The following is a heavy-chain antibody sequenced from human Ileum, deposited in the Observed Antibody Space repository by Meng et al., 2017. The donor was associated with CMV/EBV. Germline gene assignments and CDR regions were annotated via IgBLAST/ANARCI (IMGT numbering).Heavy chain of an antibody. CDR1: GFTFSSYG. V-gene: IGHV3-30*02. D-gene: IGHD6-6*01. Sequence: GESLKISCAASGFTFSSYGMHWVRQAPGKGLEWVAFIRYDGSNKYYADSVKGRFTISRDNSKSTLYLQMNSLRGEDTAVHYCASFSGYSSSSEFGCWGQGTLVTVSS. J-gene: IGHJ4*02. CDR2: IRYDGSNK. CDR3: ASFSGYSSSSEFGC.